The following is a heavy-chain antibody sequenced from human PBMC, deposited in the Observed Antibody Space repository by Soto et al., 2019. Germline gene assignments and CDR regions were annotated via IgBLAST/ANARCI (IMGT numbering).Heavy chain of an antibody. Sequence: PGESLKISCKGSGYSFTSYWIGWVRQMPGKGLEGMGIIYPGDSDTRYTPSFQGQATISADKSISTAYLQWSSLKASDTAMYYCARVTPEIYDILTGYYIRADAFDIWGQGTMVTVSS. D-gene: IGHD3-9*01. CDR1: GYSFTSYW. CDR3: ARVTPEIYDILTGYYIRADAFDI. CDR2: IYPGDSDT. V-gene: IGHV5-51*01. J-gene: IGHJ3*02.